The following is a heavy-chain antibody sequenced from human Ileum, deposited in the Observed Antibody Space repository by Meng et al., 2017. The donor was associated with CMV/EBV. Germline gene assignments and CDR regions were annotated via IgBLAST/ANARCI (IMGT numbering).Heavy chain of an antibody. J-gene: IGHJ6*02. D-gene: IGHD3-10*01. CDR1: GDSISSRSYY. V-gene: IGHV4-39*01. CDR2: IYYSGST. Sequence: SETLSLTCTVSGDSISSRSYYWGWIRQPPGKGLEWIGSIYYSGSTYYNPSLKSRVTISVDTSKNQFSLTLSSVTAADTAVYYCARYVGSAYCGMDVWGQGTTVTVSS. CDR3: ARYVGSAYCGMDV.